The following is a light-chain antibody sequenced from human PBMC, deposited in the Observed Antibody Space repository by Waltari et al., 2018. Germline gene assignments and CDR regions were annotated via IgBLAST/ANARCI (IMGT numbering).Light chain of an antibody. CDR3: QQYGTSPYT. CDR1: QSVYSSY. V-gene: IGKV3-20*01. J-gene: IGKJ2*01. CDR2: GAS. Sequence: DIVLTQSPATLSLSPAERATLSCRTSQSVYSSYLAWYQQKPGQAPRLLIYGASNRATGIPDRFSGSGSGTDFALTISRLEPEDFALYYCQQYGTSPYTFGQGTKLEV.